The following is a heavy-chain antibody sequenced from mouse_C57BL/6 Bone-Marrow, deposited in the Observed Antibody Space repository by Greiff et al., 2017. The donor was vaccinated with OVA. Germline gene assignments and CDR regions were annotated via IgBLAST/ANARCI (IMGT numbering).Heavy chain of an antibody. J-gene: IGHJ1*03. Sequence: VQLQQSGPGLVKPSQSLSLTCSVTGYSITSGYYWNWIRQFPGNKLEWMGYISYDGSNNYNPSLKNRISITRDTSKNQFFLKLNSVTTEDTATYYCAPRYFDVWGTGTTVTVSS. CDR1: GYSITSGYY. CDR2: ISYDGSN. CDR3: APRYFDV. V-gene: IGHV3-6*01.